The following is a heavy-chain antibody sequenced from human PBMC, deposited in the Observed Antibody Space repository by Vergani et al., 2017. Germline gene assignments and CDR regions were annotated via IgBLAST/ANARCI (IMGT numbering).Heavy chain of an antibody. J-gene: IGHJ4*02. CDR1: GFTFSSYE. V-gene: IGHV3-48*03. CDR3: AREAYCSSTSCYFDY. D-gene: IGHD2-2*01. Sequence: EVQLVESGGGLVQPGGSLRLSCAASGFTFSSYEMNWVRQAPGKGLEWVSYISSSGSTIYYADSVKGRFTISRDNAKNSLYLQMNSLRAEDTAVYYCAREAYCSSTSCYFDYWGQGTLVTVSS. CDR2: ISSSGSTI.